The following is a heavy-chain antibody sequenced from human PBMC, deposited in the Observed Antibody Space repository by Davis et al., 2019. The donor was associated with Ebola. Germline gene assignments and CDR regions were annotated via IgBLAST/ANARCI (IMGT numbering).Heavy chain of an antibody. CDR3: ARRGSSSNHCDY. D-gene: IGHD6-6*01. V-gene: IGHV1-18*01. Sequence: ALVKVSCKASGGTFSSYAISWVRQAPGQGLEWMGWISAYNGNTNYAQKFQGRVTMTRDTSTNTVYMELSSLTSDDTAVYYCARRGSSSNHCDYWGQGTLVTVSS. CDR2: ISAYNGNT. CDR1: GGTFSSYA. J-gene: IGHJ4*02.